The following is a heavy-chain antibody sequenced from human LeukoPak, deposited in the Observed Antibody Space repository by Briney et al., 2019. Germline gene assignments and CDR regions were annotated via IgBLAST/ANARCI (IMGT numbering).Heavy chain of an antibody. Sequence: SETLSLTCTVSGGSISSYYWSWIRQPPGKGLEWIGYIDYSGSTNYNPSLKSRVTISVDTSKNQFSLKLSSVTAADTAVYYCARVEEYSYGHYFDYWGQGTLVTVSS. CDR2: IDYSGST. D-gene: IGHD5-18*01. CDR3: ARVEEYSYGHYFDY. J-gene: IGHJ4*02. V-gene: IGHV4-59*01. CDR1: GGSISSYY.